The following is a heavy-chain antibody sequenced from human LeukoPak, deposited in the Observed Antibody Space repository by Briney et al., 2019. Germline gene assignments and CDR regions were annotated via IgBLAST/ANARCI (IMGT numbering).Heavy chain of an antibody. J-gene: IGHJ4*02. CDR1: GGSISSYY. CDR2: IHYSGST. V-gene: IGHV4-59*06. CDR3: ARTSKGGYSYGYADY. D-gene: IGHD5-18*01. Sequence: SETLSLTCTVSGGSISSYYWSWIRQPPGKGLEWIGYIHYSGSTYYNASLKSRLTISVDTSKNQFSLNLSSVTAADTAVYYCARTSKGGYSYGYADYWGQGTLVTVSS.